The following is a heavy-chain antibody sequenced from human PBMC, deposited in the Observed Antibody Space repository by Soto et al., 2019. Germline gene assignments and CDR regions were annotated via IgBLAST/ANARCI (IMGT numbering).Heavy chain of an antibody. CDR2: ISSSGSTI. V-gene: IGHV3-11*01. Sequence: GVSLRLSCAASGFTFSDYYMSWIRQAPWKGLEWGSYISSSGSTIYYADSVKGRFTISRDNAMNSRYLQMNSLRAQATAVYYSTSAPWIQLWPPPTCTLIIQWFAAWGEGTLVTVSS. CDR3: TSAPWIQLWPPPTCTLIIQWFAA. J-gene: IGHJ4*02. CDR1: GFTFSDYY. D-gene: IGHD5-18*01.